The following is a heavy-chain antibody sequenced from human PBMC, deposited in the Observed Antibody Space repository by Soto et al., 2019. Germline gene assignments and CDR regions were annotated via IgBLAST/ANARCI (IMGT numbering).Heavy chain of an antibody. J-gene: IGHJ3*01. CDR1: GFTFSSYL. D-gene: IGHD6-13*01. CDR2: IEGDGSST. Sequence: PGGSLRLSCAASGFTFSSYLMHWVRQSPGKGLEWVSRIEGDGSSTTSADSVKGRFTVSRDDARNTLYLQMSSLRADDTAIYYCAREGLDTAGFFDVWGQGTMVTVSS. CDR3: AREGLDTAGFFDV. V-gene: IGHV3-74*01.